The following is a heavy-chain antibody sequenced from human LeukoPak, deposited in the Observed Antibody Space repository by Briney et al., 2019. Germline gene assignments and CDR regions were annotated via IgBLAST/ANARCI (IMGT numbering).Heavy chain of an antibody. Sequence: ASVKVSCKASGYTFTTYDINWVRQATGQGLEWMGWMSPNTGNTNYAQKLQGRVTMTTDTSTSTAYMELRSLRSDDTAVYYCARVSGSGYFNYYGMDVWGQGTTVTVSS. CDR1: GYTFTTYD. V-gene: IGHV1-18*04. J-gene: IGHJ6*02. CDR3: ARVSGSGYFNYYGMDV. D-gene: IGHD3-22*01. CDR2: MSPNTGNT.